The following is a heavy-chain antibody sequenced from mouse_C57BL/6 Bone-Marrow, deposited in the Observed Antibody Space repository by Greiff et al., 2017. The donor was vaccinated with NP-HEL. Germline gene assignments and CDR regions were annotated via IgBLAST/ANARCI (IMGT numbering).Heavy chain of an antibody. J-gene: IGHJ2*01. D-gene: IGHD4-1*01. CDR2: ISNGGGST. CDR3: ARHLGYFDY. CDR1: GFTFSDYY. V-gene: IGHV5-12*01. Sequence: VVESGGGLVQPGGSLKLSCAASGFTFSDYYMYWVRQTPEKRLEWVAYISNGGGSTYYPDTVKVRFTISRDNAKNTLYLQMSRLKSEDTAMYYCARHLGYFDYWGQGTTLTVSS.